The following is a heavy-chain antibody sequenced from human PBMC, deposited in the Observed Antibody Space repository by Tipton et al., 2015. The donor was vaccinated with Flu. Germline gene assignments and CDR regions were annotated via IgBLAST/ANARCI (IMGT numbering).Heavy chain of an antibody. V-gene: IGHV4-61*02. Sequence: LRPSCTVSGGSISSGSYYWSWIRQPAGKGLEWIGRIYTSGSTNYNPSLKSRVTISVDTSKNQFSLKLSSVTAADTAVYYCARDRITMVRGVPHDAFDIWGQGTMVTVSS. CDR2: IYTSGST. D-gene: IGHD3-10*01. J-gene: IGHJ3*02. CDR3: ARDRITMVRGVPHDAFDI. CDR1: GGSISSGSYY.